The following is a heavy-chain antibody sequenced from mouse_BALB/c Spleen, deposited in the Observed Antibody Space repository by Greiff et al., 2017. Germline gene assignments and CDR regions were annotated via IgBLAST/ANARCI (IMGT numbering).Heavy chain of an antibody. D-gene: IGHD2-3*01. V-gene: IGHV1-7*01. CDR3: ARVEDYDGYYLSYWYFDV. CDR1: GYTFTSYW. CDR2: INPSTGYT. Sequence: QVQLQQSGAELAKPGASVKMSCKASGYTFTSYWMHWVKQRPGQGLEWIGYINPSTGYTEYNQKFKDKATLTADKSSSTAYMQLSSLTSEDSAVYYCARVEDYDGYYLSYWYFDVWGAGTTVTVSS. J-gene: IGHJ1*01.